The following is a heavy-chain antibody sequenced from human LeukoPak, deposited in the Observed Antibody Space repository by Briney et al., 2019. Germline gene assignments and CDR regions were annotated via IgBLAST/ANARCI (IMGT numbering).Heavy chain of an antibody. V-gene: IGHV3-33*06. Sequence: GRSLRLSCAASGFTFSSYAIHWDRQAPGKGLEWVAVIWYDGSKTYYAESVKGRFTISRDNSNNMAYLQMSSLRVEDTAVYYCAKEVGPDLGAWGQGTLVTVSS. CDR2: IWYDGSKT. J-gene: IGHJ4*02. CDR1: GFTFSSYA. D-gene: IGHD1-26*01. CDR3: AKEVGPDLGA.